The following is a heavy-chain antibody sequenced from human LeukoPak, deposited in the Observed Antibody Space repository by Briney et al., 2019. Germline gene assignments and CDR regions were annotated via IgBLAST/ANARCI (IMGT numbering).Heavy chain of an antibody. J-gene: IGHJ4*02. D-gene: IGHD3-3*02. CDR3: ATWVSLCY. CDR2: ISYDGSNK. V-gene: IGHV3-30*03. CDR1: GFTFSSYG. Sequence: GRSLRLSCAASGFTFSSYGMHWVRQAPGKGLEWVAVISYDGSNKYYADSVKGRFTISRDNSKNTLYLQMNSLRAEDTAVYYYATWVSLCYRGPGTLV.